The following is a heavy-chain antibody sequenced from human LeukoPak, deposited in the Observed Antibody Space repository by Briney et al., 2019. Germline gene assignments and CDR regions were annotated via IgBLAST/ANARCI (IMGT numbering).Heavy chain of an antibody. V-gene: IGHV3-30*03. Sequence: GRSLRLSCAASRFTFISYGMHWVRLAPGKGLVWVAVTSFDGSTKYYGDFVKRRFTISRDNSKNTLYLQMNSLRPEDTAVYYCARGAEYERDPYYHYGMDVWGQGTTVTVSS. J-gene: IGHJ6*02. CDR3: ARGAEYERDPYYHYGMDV. CDR1: RFTFISYG. CDR2: TSFDGSTK. D-gene: IGHD1-1*01.